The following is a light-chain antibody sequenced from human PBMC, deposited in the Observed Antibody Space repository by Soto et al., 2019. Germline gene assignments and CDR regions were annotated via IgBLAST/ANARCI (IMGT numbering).Light chain of an antibody. CDR3: QQSYRTKT. V-gene: IGKV1-39*01. Sequence: DIQVTQSPSSLSASLGDRVSITCRASRDISNYLAWYQQKPGQVPRLLISGASTLQSGVPSRFSGSGSGTDFTLTISSLQPEDFATYYCQQSYRTKTFGQGTKVDIK. CDR2: GAS. J-gene: IGKJ1*01. CDR1: RDISNY.